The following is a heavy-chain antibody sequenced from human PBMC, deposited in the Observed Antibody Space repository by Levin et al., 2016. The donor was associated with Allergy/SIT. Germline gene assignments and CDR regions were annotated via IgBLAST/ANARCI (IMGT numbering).Heavy chain of an antibody. D-gene: IGHD3-3*01. CDR1: GFTFSDYY. J-gene: IGHJ4*02. CDR2: ISGSGGTT. V-gene: IGHV3-23*01. Sequence: GGSLRLSCAASGFTFSDYYMSWIRQAPGKGLEWVSGISGSGGTTYYADSVLGRFTISRDNSRDTLFLQMNSLRAEDTAVYYCAKSPFYDVWSGQYYFDYWGQGTLVTVSS. CDR3: AKSPFYDVWSGQYYFDY.